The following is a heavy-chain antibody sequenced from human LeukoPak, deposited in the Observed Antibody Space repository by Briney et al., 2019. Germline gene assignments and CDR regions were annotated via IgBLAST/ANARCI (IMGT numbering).Heavy chain of an antibody. Sequence: GGSLRLSCAASGFTFSSYAMHWVRQAPGKGLEWVAVISYDGSNKYYADSVKGRFTISRDNSKNTLYLQMNSLRAEDTAVYYCARDPDHIGYYYYGMDVWGQGTTVTVSS. V-gene: IGHV3-30-3*01. CDR2: ISYDGSNK. CDR3: ARDPDHIGYYYYGMDV. J-gene: IGHJ6*02. D-gene: IGHD5-12*01. CDR1: GFTFSSYA.